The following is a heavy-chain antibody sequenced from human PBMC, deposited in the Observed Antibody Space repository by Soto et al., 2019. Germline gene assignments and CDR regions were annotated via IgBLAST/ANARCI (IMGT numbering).Heavy chain of an antibody. CDR2: IYYSGST. V-gene: IGHV4-59*12. Sequence: SETLSLTCTVSGGSISSYYWSWIRQPPGKGLEWIGYIYYSGSTYYNPSLKSRVTISVDTSKNQFSLKLSSVTAADTAVYYCARVNYDDILTGYYTPAKSFDPWGQGTLVTVSS. CDR3: ARVNYDDILTGYYTPAKSFDP. CDR1: GGSISSYY. D-gene: IGHD3-9*01. J-gene: IGHJ5*02.